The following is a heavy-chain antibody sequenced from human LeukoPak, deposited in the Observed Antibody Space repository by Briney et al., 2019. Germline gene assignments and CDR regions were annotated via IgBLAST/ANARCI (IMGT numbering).Heavy chain of an antibody. Sequence: PGGSLRLSCAASGFTVSSNYMSWVRQAPGKGLEWVSVIYSGGSTYYADSVKGRFTISRDNSKNTLYLQMNSLRAEDTAVYYCASDRGWSQFDYWGQGTLVTVSS. CDR1: GFTVSSNY. CDR2: IYSGGST. J-gene: IGHJ4*02. CDR3: ASDRGWSQFDY. D-gene: IGHD2-15*01. V-gene: IGHV3-53*01.